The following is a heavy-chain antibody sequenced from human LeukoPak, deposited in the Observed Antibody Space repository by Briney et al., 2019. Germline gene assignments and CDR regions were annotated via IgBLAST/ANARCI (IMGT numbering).Heavy chain of an antibody. CDR1: GGSISSSSYY. J-gene: IGHJ3*02. Sequence: SETLSLTCTVSGGSISSSSYYWGWIRQPPGKGLEWIGRIYYSGSTYYNPSLKSRVTTSVDTSKNQFSLKLSSVTAADTAVYYCARYGDYRVVVAFDIWGQGTMVTVSS. D-gene: IGHD4-17*01. V-gene: IGHV4-39*07. CDR2: IYYSGST. CDR3: ARYGDYRVVVAFDI.